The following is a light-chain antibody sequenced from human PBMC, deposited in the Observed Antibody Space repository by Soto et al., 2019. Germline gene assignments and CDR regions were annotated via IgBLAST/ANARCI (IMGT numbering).Light chain of an antibody. CDR3: AVWDDSLNAVV. V-gene: IGLV1-44*01. J-gene: IGLJ2*01. CDR1: SSNIGSNT. Sequence: QSVLTQPPSASGTPGQRVTISCSGSSSNIGSNTVNWYQQVPGTAPKVLIYSRNQRPSGVPDRFSGSKSGTSASLAISGLQSEDEDDYFCAVWDDSLNAVVIGGGTKLTVL. CDR2: SRN.